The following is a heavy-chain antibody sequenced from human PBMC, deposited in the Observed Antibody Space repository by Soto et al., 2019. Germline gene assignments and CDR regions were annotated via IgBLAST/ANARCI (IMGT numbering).Heavy chain of an antibody. J-gene: IGHJ6*02. CDR2: INSDASHT. CDR3: AKSNYCSSTSCYKRRNYYYYGMDV. D-gene: IGHD2-2*02. Sequence: GGSLRLSCAASGFTFSTYWMHWIRQVPGKGLEWVSRINSDASHTYYADSVKGRFTISRDNSKNTLYLQMNSLRAEDTAVYYCAKSNYCSSTSCYKRRNYYYYGMDVWGQGTTVTVSS. V-gene: IGHV3-74*01. CDR1: GFTFSTYW.